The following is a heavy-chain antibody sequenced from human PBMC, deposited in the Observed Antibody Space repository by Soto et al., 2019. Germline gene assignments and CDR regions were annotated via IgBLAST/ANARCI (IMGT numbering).Heavy chain of an antibody. V-gene: IGHV1-2*02. J-gene: IGHJ6*02. CDR1: GYTFTGYY. Sequence: GASVKVSCKASGYTFTGYYMHWVRQAPGQGXEWMGWINPNSGGTNYAQKFQGRVTMTRDTSISTAYMELSRLRSDDTAVNYCARDGEIEQWLVPDYYYGMDVWGQGTTVTVSS. CDR3: ARDGEIEQWLVPDYYYGMDV. CDR2: INPNSGGT. D-gene: IGHD6-19*01.